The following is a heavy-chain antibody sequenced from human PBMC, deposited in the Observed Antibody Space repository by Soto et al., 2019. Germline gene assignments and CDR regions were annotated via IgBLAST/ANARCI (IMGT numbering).Heavy chain of an antibody. V-gene: IGHV3-23*04. CDR1: GFSFSDYS. CDR2: LTPAGTT. J-gene: IGHJ4*02. CDR3: AKRATTVPTPGNYFDC. Sequence: VQLVESGGGLVQPGGSLRLSCAASGFSFSDYSMTWVRQAPGRGLEWVSTLTPAGTTFYADSVKDRFTISRDNYRNTLSLHMYNLRAEDTARYYCAKRATTVPTPGNYFDCWGQGTLVTVSS. D-gene: IGHD2-15*01.